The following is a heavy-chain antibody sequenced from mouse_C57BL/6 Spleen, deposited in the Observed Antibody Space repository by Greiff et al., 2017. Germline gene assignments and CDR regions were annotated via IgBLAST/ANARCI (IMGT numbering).Heavy chain of an antibody. Sequence: EAKLMESGGGLVKPGGSLKLSCAASGFTFSSYAMSWVRQTPEKRLEWVATISDGGSYTYYPDNVKGRFTISRDNAKNNLYLQMSHLKSEDTAMYYCARESPWFAYWGQGTLVTVSA. J-gene: IGHJ3*01. CDR1: GFTFSSYA. CDR2: ISDGGSYT. CDR3: ARESPWFAY. V-gene: IGHV5-4*01.